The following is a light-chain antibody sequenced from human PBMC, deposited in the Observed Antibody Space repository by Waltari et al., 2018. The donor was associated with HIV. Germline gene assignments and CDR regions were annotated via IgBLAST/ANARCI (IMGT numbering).Light chain of an antibody. CDR1: ASPKTY. J-gene: IGLJ1*01. V-gene: IGLV3-25*03. CDR2: KDS. Sequence: SYELTQPPSVSLSPGQTARITCSGDASPKTYAFGYKQRPGQATVVVIYKDSERPSGIPERISGSSSGTTVTLTISGVQAEDEADYYCQSADSSGTYYVFGSGTKVTVL. CDR3: QSADSSGTYYV.